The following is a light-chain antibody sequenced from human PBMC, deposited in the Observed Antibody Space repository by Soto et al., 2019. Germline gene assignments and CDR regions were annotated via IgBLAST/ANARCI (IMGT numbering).Light chain of an antibody. CDR2: DVS. Sequence: QSALTQPASVSASPGQSITISCTGTSSDIGRYNYVSWYQHSPGKAPKLIIYDVSDRPSGVSNRFSGSKSGTTASLTISGLQAEDEADYYCGSYTSSDTMIFGGGTKLTVL. CDR3: GSYTSSDTMI. V-gene: IGLV2-14*03. J-gene: IGLJ2*01. CDR1: SSDIGRYNY.